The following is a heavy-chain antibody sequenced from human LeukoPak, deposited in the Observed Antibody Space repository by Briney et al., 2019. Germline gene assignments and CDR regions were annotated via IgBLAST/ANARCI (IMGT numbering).Heavy chain of an antibody. CDR3: ARDHYGDYEIYYYGMDV. V-gene: IGHV3-48*02. D-gene: IGHD4-17*01. CDR2: ISSSSSTI. J-gene: IGHJ6*02. Sequence: PGGSLRLSCAASGFTFSSYSMNWVRQAPGKGLEWVSYISSSSSTIYYADSVKGRFTISRDNAKNSLYLQMNSLRDEDTAVYYCARDHYGDYEIYYYGMDVWGQGTTVTVSS. CDR1: GFTFSSYS.